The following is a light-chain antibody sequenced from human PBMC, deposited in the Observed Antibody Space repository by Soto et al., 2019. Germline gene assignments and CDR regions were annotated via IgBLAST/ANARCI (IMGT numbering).Light chain of an antibody. CDR1: SSNIGSNT. V-gene: IGLV1-44*01. J-gene: IGLJ1*01. CDR3: AAWDDSMNGYV. CDR2: FNI. Sequence: QSVLSLPPSASGTPGQRVTISCSGSSSNIGSNTVSWYQQFPGTAPKLLIYFNIQRPSGVPDRFSGSKSGTSASLAISGLQSEDEADYYCAAWDDSMNGYVLGTGTKVTVL.